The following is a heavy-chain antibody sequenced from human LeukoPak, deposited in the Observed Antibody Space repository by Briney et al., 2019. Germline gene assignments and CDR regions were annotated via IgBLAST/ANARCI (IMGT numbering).Heavy chain of an antibody. J-gene: IGHJ6*03. CDR2: IYYSEST. V-gene: IGHV4-30-4*08. Sequence: SQTLSLTCTVSGGSISSDSYYWSWIRQPPGKGLEWIGYIYYSESTYYNPSLKSRVTISVDTSKNQFSLKLTSVTAADTAVYYCARDSSGSITKGYLYYYMDVWGKGTTVTVSS. D-gene: IGHD3-22*01. CDR1: GGSISSDSYY. CDR3: ARDSSGSITKGYLYYYMDV.